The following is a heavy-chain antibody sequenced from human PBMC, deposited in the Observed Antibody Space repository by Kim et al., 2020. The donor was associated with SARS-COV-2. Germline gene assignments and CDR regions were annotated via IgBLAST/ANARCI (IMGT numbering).Heavy chain of an antibody. CDR3: ATSHVEMAYQPDY. J-gene: IGHJ4*02. CDR2: IKEDGSGT. D-gene: IGHD2-2*01. CDR1: GFTFSNYW. Sequence: GGSLRLSCAASGFTFSNYWMSWVRQAPGKGLEWVANIKEDGSGTYYVDSVKGRFTISRDNAKNSLYLQMNSLRAEDTAVYYCATSHVEMAYQPDYWGPGNPGHRLL. V-gene: IGHV3-7*01.